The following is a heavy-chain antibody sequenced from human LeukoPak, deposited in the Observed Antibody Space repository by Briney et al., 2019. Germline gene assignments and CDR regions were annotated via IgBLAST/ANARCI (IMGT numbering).Heavy chain of an antibody. D-gene: IGHD4-11*01. CDR1: GYTFTSYG. J-gene: IGHJ5*02. V-gene: IGHV1-18*01. CDR3: ARVSYSWEFDP. CDR2: ISAYNGNT. Sequence: PVASVKVSCTASGYTFTSYGISWVRQAPGQGLEWMGWISAYNGNTNYAQKLQGRVTMTTDTSTSTAYVELSSLRSDDTAVYYCARVSYSWEFDPWGQGTLVTVSS.